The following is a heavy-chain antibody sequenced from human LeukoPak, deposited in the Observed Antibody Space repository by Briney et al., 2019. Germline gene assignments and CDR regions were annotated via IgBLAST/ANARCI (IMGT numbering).Heavy chain of an antibody. CDR2: ISSSSSYI. Sequence: GGSLRLSCAASGFTFSSYSMNWVRQAPGKGLEWVSSISSSSSYIYYADSVKGRFTISRDNAKNSLYMQMNSLRAEETAVYYCARGSYGDYEIDYWGQGTLVTVSS. CDR1: GFTFSSYS. CDR3: ARGSYGDYEIDY. J-gene: IGHJ4*02. V-gene: IGHV3-21*01. D-gene: IGHD4-17*01.